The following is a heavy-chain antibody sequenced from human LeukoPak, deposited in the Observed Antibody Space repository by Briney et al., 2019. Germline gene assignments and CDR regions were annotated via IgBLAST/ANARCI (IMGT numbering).Heavy chain of an antibody. V-gene: IGHV4-30-4*01. J-gene: IGHJ4*02. D-gene: IGHD5-18*01. CDR1: GGSISSGEYF. CDR3: ASIPFTASLDY. Sequence: SETLSLTCTVSGGSISSGEYFWSWIRQPPGKGLEWIGYIHYTGSTYYNPSLKSRVTISVDTSKNQFSLKLSSVTAADTAVYYCASIPFTASLDYWGQGTLVTVSS. CDR2: IHYTGST.